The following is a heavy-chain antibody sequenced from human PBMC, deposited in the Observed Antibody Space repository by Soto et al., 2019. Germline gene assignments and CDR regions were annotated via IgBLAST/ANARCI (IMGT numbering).Heavy chain of an antibody. CDR2: ISYDGSNK. J-gene: IGHJ4*02. V-gene: IGHV3-30*18. D-gene: IGHD1-26*01. CDR3: AKALVVGAPLAGFDY. Sequence: GGSLRLSCAASGFTFSSYGMHWVRQAPGKGLEWVAVISYDGSNKYYADSVKGRFTISRDNSKNTLYLQMNSLRAEDTAVYYCAKALVVGAPLAGFDYWGQGTLVTVSS. CDR1: GFTFSSYG.